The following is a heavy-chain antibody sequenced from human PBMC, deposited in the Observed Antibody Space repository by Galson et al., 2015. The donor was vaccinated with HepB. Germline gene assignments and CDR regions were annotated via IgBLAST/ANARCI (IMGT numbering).Heavy chain of an antibody. V-gene: IGHV3-23*01. CDR3: AKDREDIVVVPAAMFDY. CDR1: GFTFSSYA. J-gene: IGHJ4*02. D-gene: IGHD2-2*01. Sequence: SLRLSCAASGFTFSSYAMSWVRQAPGKGLEWVSAISGSGGSTYYADSVKGRFTISRDNSKNTLYLQMNSLRAEDTAVYYCAKDREDIVVVPAAMFDYWGQGTLVTVSS. CDR2: ISGSGGST.